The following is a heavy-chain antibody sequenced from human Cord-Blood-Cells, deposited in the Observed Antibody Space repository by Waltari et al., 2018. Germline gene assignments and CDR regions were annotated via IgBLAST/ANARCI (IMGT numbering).Heavy chain of an antibody. V-gene: IGHV3-30-3*01. CDR2: ISYDGSNK. CDR3: ARGPITGVDY. Sequence: QVQLVESGGGVVQPGRSLRLSCAASGFPFSSYAMPWVRQAPGKGLEWVAVISYDGSNKYYADSVKGRFTISRDNSKNTLYLQMNSLRAEDTAVYYCARGPITGVDYWGQGTLVTVSS. J-gene: IGHJ4*02. D-gene: IGHD1-20*01. CDR1: GFPFSSYA.